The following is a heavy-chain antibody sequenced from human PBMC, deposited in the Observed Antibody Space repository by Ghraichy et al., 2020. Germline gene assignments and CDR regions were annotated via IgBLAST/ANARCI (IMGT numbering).Heavy chain of an antibody. Sequence: SETLSLTCTVSGGSITSSTYYWGWIRQPPGKGLEWIGNIYYSGNTYYNPSLKSRVTISVDTSKNQFSLKLNSVTAADTAVYYCATQGDYYDSGGFDWGQGTLVIVSS. CDR3: ATQGDYYDSGGFD. J-gene: IGHJ4*02. CDR1: GGSITSSTYY. V-gene: IGHV4-39*01. CDR2: IYYSGNT. D-gene: IGHD3-22*01.